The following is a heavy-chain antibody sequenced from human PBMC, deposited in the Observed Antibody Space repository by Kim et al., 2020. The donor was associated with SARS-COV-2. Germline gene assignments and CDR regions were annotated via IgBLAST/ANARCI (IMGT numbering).Heavy chain of an antibody. D-gene: IGHD6-13*01. J-gene: IGHJ4*02. Sequence: AASVKGRLTISRDNTKNTLYLQISSLKTEDTTVYYCASRQADSSISDLGSWGQGTLVTVSS. V-gene: IGHV3-72*01. CDR3: ASRQADSSISDLGS.